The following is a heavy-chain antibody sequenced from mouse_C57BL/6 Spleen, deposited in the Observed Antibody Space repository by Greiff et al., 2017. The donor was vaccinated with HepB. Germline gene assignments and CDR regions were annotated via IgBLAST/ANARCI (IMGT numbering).Heavy chain of an antibody. CDR1: GFTFSSYA. CDR3: ARGANWDGYYFDY. V-gene: IGHV5-4*01. J-gene: IGHJ2*01. Sequence: EVQGVESRGGLVKPGGSLKLSCAASGFTFSSYAMSWVRQTPEKRLEWVATISDGGSYTYYPDNVKGRFTISRDNAKNNLYLQMSHLKSEDTAMYYCARGANWDGYYFDYWGQGTTLTVSS. D-gene: IGHD4-1*01. CDR2: ISDGGSYT.